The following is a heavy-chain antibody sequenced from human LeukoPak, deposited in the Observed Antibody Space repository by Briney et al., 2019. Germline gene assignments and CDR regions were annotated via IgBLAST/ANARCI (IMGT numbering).Heavy chain of an antibody. CDR2: VHYSGTT. Sequence: SETLSLTCSVSGGSIISTRDHWDWIRQPPGRGLEWIARVHYSGTTYYNPSLTSRVTISVDTSKNQFSLKVTSVTAADTAAYYCARRLHYYDYWGQGTLVTVSS. CDR1: GGSIISTRDH. D-gene: IGHD2-21*02. J-gene: IGHJ4*02. CDR3: ARRLHYYDY. V-gene: IGHV4-39*01.